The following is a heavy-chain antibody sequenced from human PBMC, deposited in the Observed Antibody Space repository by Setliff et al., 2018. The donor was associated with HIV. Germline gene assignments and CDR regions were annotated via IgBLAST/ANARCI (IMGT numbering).Heavy chain of an antibody. J-gene: IGHJ6*02. CDR2: IYYSGST. CDR3: ARDLYSSGWYGLYYYGMDV. V-gene: IGHV4-39*07. Sequence: SETLSLTCTVSGGSISSSSYYWGWIRQPPGKGLEWIGSIYYSGSTYYNPSLKSRVTISVDTSKNQFSLKLSSVTAADPAVYYCARDLYSSGWYGLYYYGMDVWGQGTTVTVSS. D-gene: IGHD6-19*01. CDR1: GGSISSSSYY.